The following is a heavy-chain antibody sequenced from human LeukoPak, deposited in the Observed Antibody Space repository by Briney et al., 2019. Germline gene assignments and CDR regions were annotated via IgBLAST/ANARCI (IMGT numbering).Heavy chain of an antibody. V-gene: IGHV4-59*08. J-gene: IGHJ4*02. Sequence: SETLSLTCTVSGGSFSTYYWSWIRQPPVKVLEWIGYIYYSGTTNYNPSLNSRVTISVDTSKNQFSLKLSSVTAADTAVYYCAKHGTGSYYSNWGQGTLVTVSS. CDR2: IYYSGTT. CDR3: AKHGTGSYYSN. D-gene: IGHD3-10*01. CDR1: GGSFSTYY.